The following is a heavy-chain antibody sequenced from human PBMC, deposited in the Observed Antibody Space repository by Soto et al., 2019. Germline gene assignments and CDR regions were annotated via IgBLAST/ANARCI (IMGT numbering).Heavy chain of an antibody. J-gene: IGHJ4*02. CDR1: GFSFSSYG. D-gene: IGHD3-3*01. CDR3: ARFTTGGPFAH. V-gene: IGHV3-33*01. CDR2: IWFDGSNI. Sequence: QVQLVESGGGVVQPGRSLRLSCAASGFSFSSYGMHWVRQAPGKGLEGVAVIWFDGSNIYYADSVKDRFTISRDNSKNTLYLQMNSLRAEDTAVYYCARFTTGGPFAHWGQGTLVTVSS.